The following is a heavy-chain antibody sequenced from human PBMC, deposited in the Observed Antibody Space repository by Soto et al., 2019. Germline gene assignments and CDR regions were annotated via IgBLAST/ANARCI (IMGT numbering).Heavy chain of an antibody. V-gene: IGHV1-8*01. D-gene: IGHD2-2*01. J-gene: IGHJ4*02. CDR2: MNPNSGNT. Sequence: SVKVSCKASGYTFTSYDINWVRQATGQGLEWMGWMNPNSGNTGYAQKFQGRVTMTRNTSISTAYMELSSLRSEDTAVYYCAPAAGAATITTHVDYWGQGTLVTVSS. CDR3: APAAGAATITTHVDY. CDR1: GYTFTSYD.